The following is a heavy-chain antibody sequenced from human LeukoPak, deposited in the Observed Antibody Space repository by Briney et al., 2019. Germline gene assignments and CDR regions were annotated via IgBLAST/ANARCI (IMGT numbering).Heavy chain of an antibody. D-gene: IGHD6-25*01. V-gene: IGHV4-34*01. CDR2: INHSGST. J-gene: IGHJ6*03. Sequence: SETLSLTCAVYGGSFSGYYWSWIRQPPGKGLEWIGEINHSGSTNYNPSLKSRVTISVDTSKNQFSLKLSSVTAADTAVYYCARDPPYSSVLPHYYYYMDVWGKGTTVTVSS. CDR3: ARDPPYSSVLPHYYYYMDV. CDR1: GGSFSGYY.